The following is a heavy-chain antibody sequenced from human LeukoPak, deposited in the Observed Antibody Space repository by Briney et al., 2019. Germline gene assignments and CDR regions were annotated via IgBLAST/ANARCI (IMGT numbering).Heavy chain of an antibody. CDR1: GFTFSSYA. D-gene: IGHD2-15*01. CDR2: ISGSGGST. V-gene: IGHV3-23*01. J-gene: IGHJ6*04. CDR3: AKDLVVAATPYYYGMDV. Sequence: GASLRLSCAASGFTFSSYAMSWVRQAPGKGLEWVSAISGSGGSTYYADSVKGRFTISRDNSKNTLYLQMNSLRAEDTAVYYCAKDLVVAATPYYYGMDVWGKGTTVTVSS.